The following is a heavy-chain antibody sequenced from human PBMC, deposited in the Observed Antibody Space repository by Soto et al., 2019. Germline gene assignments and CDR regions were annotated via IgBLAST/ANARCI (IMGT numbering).Heavy chain of an antibody. CDR2: INHSGST. CDR1: GGSFSGYY. J-gene: IGHJ6*03. V-gene: IGHV4-34*01. D-gene: IGHD4-4*01. CDR3: ARGRYSARGYSNYVLGYYYYMDV. Sequence: SETLSLTCAVYGGSFSGYYWSWIRQPPGKGLEWIGEINHSGSTNYNPSLKSRVTISVDTSKNQFSLKLSSVTAADTAVYYCARGRYSARGYSNYVLGYYYYMDVWGKGTTVTVSS.